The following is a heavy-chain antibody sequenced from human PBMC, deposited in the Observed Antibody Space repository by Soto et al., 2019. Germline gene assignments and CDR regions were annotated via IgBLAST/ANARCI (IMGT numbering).Heavy chain of an antibody. CDR3: ARLEGLATISYYFDF. D-gene: IGHD3-9*01. V-gene: IGHV4-39*01. J-gene: IGHJ4*02. Sequence: QLQLQESGPGLVKPSEALSLTCSVSGGSISSSSYSWGWIRQPPGKGLEWIGSIYYSGSTYYNPSLKSRVTISIDKSKNQFSLKLSSLTAADTAGYYCARLEGLATISYYFDFWGQGTLVTVSS. CDR2: IYYSGST. CDR1: GGSISSSSYS.